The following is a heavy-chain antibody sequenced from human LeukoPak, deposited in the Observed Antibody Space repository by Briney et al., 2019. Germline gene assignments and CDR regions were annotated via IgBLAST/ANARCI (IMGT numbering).Heavy chain of an antibody. D-gene: IGHD3-16*01. V-gene: IGHV1-2*06. CDR1: GYTFTGYY. CDR2: INPNSGGT. J-gene: IGHJ2*01. CDR3: ARDWAAFYDYPLGFDL. Sequence: ASVKVSCKASGYTFTGYYMHWVRQAPGQGLEWMGRINPNSGGTNYAQKFQGRVTMTRDTSISTAYMELSRLRSDDTAVYYCARDWAAFYDYPLGFDLWGRGTLVTVSS.